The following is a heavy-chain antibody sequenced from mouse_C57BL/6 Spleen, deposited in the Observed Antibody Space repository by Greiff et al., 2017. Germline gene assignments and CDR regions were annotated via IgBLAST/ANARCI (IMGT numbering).Heavy chain of an antibody. CDR3: ARQWGHYGSSYYAMDY. CDR2: ISSGGSYT. J-gene: IGHJ4*01. Sequence: DVQLVESGGDLVKPGGSLKLSCAASGFTFSSYGMSWVRQTPDKRLEWVATISSGGSYTYYPDSVKGRFTISRDNAKNTLYLQMSSLKSEDTAMYYCARQWGHYGSSYYAMDYWGQGTSVTVSS. D-gene: IGHD1-1*01. CDR1: GFTFSSYG. V-gene: IGHV5-6*01.